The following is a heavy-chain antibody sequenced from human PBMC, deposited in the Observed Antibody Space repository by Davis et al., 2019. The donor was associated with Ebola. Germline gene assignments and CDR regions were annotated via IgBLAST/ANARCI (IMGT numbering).Heavy chain of an antibody. Sequence: ASVKVSCKSSGYTFTSYGLVWVRRAPGLGLEWMGWISGFNTNTNFAQKFQGRVTVSKDTSTNTAYMDLRSLTSDDTATYYCARAPNYDVLTGTSSYYFDYWGQGTLVTVSS. CDR2: ISGFNTNT. D-gene: IGHD3-9*01. V-gene: IGHV1-18*04. CDR3: ARAPNYDVLTGTSSYYFDY. CDR1: GYTFTSYG. J-gene: IGHJ4*02.